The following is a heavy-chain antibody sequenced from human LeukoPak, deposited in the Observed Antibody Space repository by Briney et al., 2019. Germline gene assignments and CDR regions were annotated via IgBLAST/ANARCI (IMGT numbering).Heavy chain of an antibody. V-gene: IGHV4-34*01. D-gene: IGHD2-2*01. CDR1: GGSISSYY. Sequence: XXTLSLTCTVXGGSISSYYWSWIRQPPGKGLEWIGEINHSGSTNYNPSLKSRVTISVDTSKNQFSLKLSSVTAADTAVYYCARGTCSSTSRLYYFDYWGQGTLVTVSS. J-gene: IGHJ4*02. CDR3: ARGTCSSTSRLYYFDY. CDR2: INHSGST.